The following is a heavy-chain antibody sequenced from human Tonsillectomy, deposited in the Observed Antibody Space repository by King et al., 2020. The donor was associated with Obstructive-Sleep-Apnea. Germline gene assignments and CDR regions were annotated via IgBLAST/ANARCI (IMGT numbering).Heavy chain of an antibody. D-gene: IGHD6-19*01. V-gene: IGHV4-38-2*02. CDR1: GYSISSGYY. CDR2: IYHSGST. J-gene: IGHJ4*02. Sequence: VQLQESGPGLVKPSETLSLICTVSGYSISSGYYWGWIRQPPGKGLEWIGSIYHSGSTYYNPSLKSRVTISVDTSKNQFSLKLSSVTAADTAAYYCAKDSSGAGYFDYWGQGTLVTVSS. CDR3: AKDSSGAGYFDY.